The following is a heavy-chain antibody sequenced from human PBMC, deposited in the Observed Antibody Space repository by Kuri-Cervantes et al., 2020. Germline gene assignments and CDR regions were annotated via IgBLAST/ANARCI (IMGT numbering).Heavy chain of an antibody. D-gene: IGHD6-13*01. J-gene: IGHJ6*02. Sequence: LSLTCAASGFTFSSYGMHWVRQAPGKGLEWVAVISYDGSNKYYADSVKGRFTISRDNSKNTLYLQMNSLRAEDTAVYYCARDHYSSSWYRPGYYYYGMDVWGQGTTVTVSS. CDR2: ISYDGSNK. CDR3: ARDHYSSSWYRPGYYYYGMDV. V-gene: IGHV3-30*03. CDR1: GFTFSSYG.